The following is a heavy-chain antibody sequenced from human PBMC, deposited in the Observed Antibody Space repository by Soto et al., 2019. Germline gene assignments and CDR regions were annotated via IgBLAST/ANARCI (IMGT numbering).Heavy chain of an antibody. V-gene: IGHV3-23*01. J-gene: IGHJ4*02. CDR2: ISGSGGST. CDR3: ARYSSGYSGYPRDY. Sequence: EVQLLESGGGLVQPGGSLRLSCAASGFTFSSYAMSWVRQAPVKGLEWVSAISGSGGSTYYADSVKGRFTISRDNSKNTLYLQMNSLIAEDTAVYYCARYSSGYSGYPRDYWGQGTLVTVSS. CDR1: GFTFSSYA. D-gene: IGHD5-12*01.